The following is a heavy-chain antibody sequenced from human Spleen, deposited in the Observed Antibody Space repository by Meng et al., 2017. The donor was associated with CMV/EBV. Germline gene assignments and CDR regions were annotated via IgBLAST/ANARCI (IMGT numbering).Heavy chain of an antibody. CDR3: ARASGGYHPGFDY. D-gene: IGHD2-15*01. Sequence: SCAICGTIVSSNSAAWNWTRQSPSRGLEWLGRTYYRSKWYIDYAVSVKSRITINPHTSRNQFSLQLTSVTPEDTAVYYCARASGGYHPGFDYWGQGTLVTVSS. CDR1: GTIVSSNSAA. V-gene: IGHV6-1*01. J-gene: IGHJ4*02. CDR2: TYYRSKWYI.